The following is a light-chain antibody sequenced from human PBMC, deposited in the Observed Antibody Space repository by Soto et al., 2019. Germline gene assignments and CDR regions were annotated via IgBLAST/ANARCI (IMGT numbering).Light chain of an antibody. J-gene: IGKJ1*01. CDR1: QSLNNY. CDR3: QHYNSYSEA. CDR2: DAS. Sequence: DIQMTQSPSTLSASVGDRVTITCRASQSLNNYLAWYQQKPGKAPKLLIYDASTLERGVPSRFSGSGSGTEFTLTISSLQPDDFATYYCQHYNSYSEAFGQGTKVDIK. V-gene: IGKV1-5*01.